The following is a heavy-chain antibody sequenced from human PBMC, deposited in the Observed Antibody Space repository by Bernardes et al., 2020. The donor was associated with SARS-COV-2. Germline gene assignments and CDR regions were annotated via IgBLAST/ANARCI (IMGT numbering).Heavy chain of an antibody. CDR3: ARALLGRLYYYDSSGRAHYFDY. V-gene: IGHV4-34*01. CDR2: INHGGST. J-gene: IGHJ4*02. Sequence: ETLSLTCAVYGGSFSGYYWSWIRQPPGKGLEWIGEINHGGSTNYNPSLKSRVTISVDTSKNQFSLKLSSVTAADTAVYYCARALLGRLYYYDSSGRAHYFDYWGQGTLVTVSS. D-gene: IGHD3-22*01. CDR1: GGSFSGYY.